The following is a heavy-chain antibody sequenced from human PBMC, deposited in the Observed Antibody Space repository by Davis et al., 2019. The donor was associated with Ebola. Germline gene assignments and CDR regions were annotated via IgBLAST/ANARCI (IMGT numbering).Heavy chain of an antibody. J-gene: IGHJ4*02. Sequence: GGSLRLSCAASGFTFSTYTMTWVRQAPGKGLEWVSSISISSAFIYYADSVKGRFTISRDNAKNSLYLQMNSLRDEDTAVYYCACTIFGTVGNFDYWGQGTLVTVSS. CDR1: GFTFSTYT. CDR3: ACTIFGTVGNFDY. V-gene: IGHV3-21*01. D-gene: IGHD3-3*01. CDR2: ISISSAFI.